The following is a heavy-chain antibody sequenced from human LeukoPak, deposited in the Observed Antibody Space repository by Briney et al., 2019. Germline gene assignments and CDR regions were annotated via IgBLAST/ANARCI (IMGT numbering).Heavy chain of an antibody. CDR1: GFTFSSYA. D-gene: IGHD3-10*01. V-gene: IGHV3-7*01. J-gene: IGHJ4*02. CDR3: ARDRDYYGSGVVIDY. Sequence: GGSLRLSCAASGFTFSSYAMSWVRQAPGKGLEWVANIKQDGSEKYYVDSVKGRFTISRDNAKNTLYLQMNSLRAEDTAVYYCARDRDYYGSGVVIDYWGQGTLVTVSS. CDR2: IKQDGSEK.